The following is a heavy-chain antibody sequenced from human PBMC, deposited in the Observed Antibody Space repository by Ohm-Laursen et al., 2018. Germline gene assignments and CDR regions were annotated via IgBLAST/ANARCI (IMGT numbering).Heavy chain of an antibody. V-gene: IGHV3-9*01. CDR1: GFTFDDYA. J-gene: IGHJ4*02. CDR2: ISWNSGRI. Sequence: SLRLSCAASGFTFDDYAIHWVRQAPGKGLEWVSSISWNSGRITYADSVKGRFTISRDNAKNSLSLQMNSLRAEDTALYYCAKGSAAMVPDFDYWGQGTLVTVSS. CDR3: AKGSAAMVPDFDY. D-gene: IGHD5-18*01.